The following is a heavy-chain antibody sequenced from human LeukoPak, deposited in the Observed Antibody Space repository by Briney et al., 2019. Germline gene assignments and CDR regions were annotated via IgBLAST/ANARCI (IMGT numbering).Heavy chain of an antibody. V-gene: IGHV4-4*02. J-gene: IGHJ4*02. CDR1: GGSISSTNW. CDR2: IYDTGST. Sequence: SETLSLTCAVSGGSISSTNWWNWVRQPPGKGLEWIGEIYDTGSTNYNPSLQSRVSISVDKSKNHFSLNLSSVTAADTAVYYCASRYVGGSGSYFRLLDQWGRGTLVTVSS. CDR3: ASRYVGGSGSYFRLLDQ. D-gene: IGHD3-10*01.